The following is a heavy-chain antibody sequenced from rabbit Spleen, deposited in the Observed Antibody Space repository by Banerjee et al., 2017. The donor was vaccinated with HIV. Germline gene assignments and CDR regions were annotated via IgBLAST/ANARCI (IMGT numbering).Heavy chain of an antibody. Sequence: QSLEESGGDLVKPEGSLTLTCTASGFSFSSSDYICWVRQAPGKGLEWISCIAGSSSGFTYSATWAKGRFTISKTSSTTVTLQMTSLTAADMATYFCARAIVPWLGLTRLDLWGPGTLVTVS. CDR3: ARAIVPWLGLTRLDL. V-gene: IGHV1S40*01. J-gene: IGHJ3*01. CDR2: IAGSSSGFT. CDR1: GFSFSSSDY. D-gene: IGHD4-1*01.